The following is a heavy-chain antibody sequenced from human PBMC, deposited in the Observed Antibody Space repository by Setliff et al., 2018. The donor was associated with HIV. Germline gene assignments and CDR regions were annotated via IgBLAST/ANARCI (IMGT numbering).Heavy chain of an antibody. D-gene: IGHD2-8*01. J-gene: IGHJ4*02. V-gene: IGHV1-46*01. CDR3: ARARSVDAFDY. Sequence: GASVKVSCKASGYTFTIYHMHWVRQAPGQGLEWMAVINPSGGSTNYAQKFQGRVTMTRDTSTSTVYMELGSLRSEDTAVYYCARARSVDAFDYWGQGTLVTVSS. CDR1: GYTFTIYH. CDR2: INPSGGST.